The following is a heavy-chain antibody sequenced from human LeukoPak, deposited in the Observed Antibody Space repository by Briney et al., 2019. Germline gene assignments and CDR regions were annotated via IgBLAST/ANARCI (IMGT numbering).Heavy chain of an antibody. CDR1: GGSISSGSYY. J-gene: IGHJ6*02. CDR2: ISSTENT. V-gene: IGHV4-61*01. Sequence: SETLSLTCTVSGGSISSGSYYWSWIRQPPGRGLEWIGCISSTENTNYNPSLKSRVTISVDTSKNQVSLKLTSVTAADTALYYCARHLTGWALYYFGMDVWGQGTTVTVSS. D-gene: IGHD3-9*01. CDR3: ARHLTGWALYYFGMDV.